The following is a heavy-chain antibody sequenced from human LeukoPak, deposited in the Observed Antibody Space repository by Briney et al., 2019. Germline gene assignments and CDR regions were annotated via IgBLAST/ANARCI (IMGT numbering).Heavy chain of an antibody. J-gene: IGHJ6*02. CDR1: GGSISSYY. D-gene: IGHD3-9*01. CDR2: IYYSGST. CDR3: ARRGDIYYGMDV. V-gene: IGHV4-59*01. Sequence: SETLSLTCTVSGGSISSYYWSWIRQPPGKGLEWIGHIYYSGSTNYNPSLKSRVTISIDTSKNQFSLRLSSVTAADTAVYYCARRGDIYYGMDVWGQGTTVTVSS.